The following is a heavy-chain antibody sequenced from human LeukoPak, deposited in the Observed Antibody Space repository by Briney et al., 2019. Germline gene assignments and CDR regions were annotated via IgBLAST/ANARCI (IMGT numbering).Heavy chain of an antibody. CDR2: INHSGDI. J-gene: IGHJ6*02. Sequence: SETLSLTCAASGGPFSGYYWNWIRQPPGKGLEWIGEINHSGDINYNPSLKSRVTISVDTSKSQFSLKVRSVTAADTAVYFCARAPRCYGDSGGYNNYYYCAMDVWGQGTTVTVSS. D-gene: IGHD3-22*01. CDR3: ARAPRCYGDSGGYNNYYYCAMDV. V-gene: IGHV4-34*01. CDR1: GGPFSGYY.